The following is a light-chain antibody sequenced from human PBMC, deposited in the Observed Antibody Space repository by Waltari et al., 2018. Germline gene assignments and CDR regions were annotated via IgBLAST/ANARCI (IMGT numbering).Light chain of an antibody. CDR1: SRDVGGYSY. J-gene: IGLJ1*01. CDR2: DVN. CDR3: NSYTSSSTYV. Sequence: QSALTQPASVSGSPGQSITISCTGTSRDVGGYSYVSWYQQHPGKGPKLIIYDVNNRPSGVSNRFSGSKSGNTASLTISGLQAEDEADYYCNSYTSSSTYVFGTGTKVTVL. V-gene: IGLV2-14*03.